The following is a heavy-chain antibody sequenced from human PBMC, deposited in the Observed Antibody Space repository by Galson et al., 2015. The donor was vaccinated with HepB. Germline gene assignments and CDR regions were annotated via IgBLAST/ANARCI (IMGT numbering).Heavy chain of an antibody. D-gene: IGHD3-10*01. J-gene: IGHJ5*02. Sequence: SVKVSCKASGGTFSSYTISWVRQAPGQGLEWMGRIIPILGIANYAQKFQGRVTITADKSTSTAYMELSSLRSEDTAVYYCARDLGRPYGSGSYYFDPWGQGTLVTVSS. CDR2: IIPILGIA. V-gene: IGHV1-69*04. CDR1: GGTFSSYT. CDR3: ARDLGRPYGSGSYYFDP.